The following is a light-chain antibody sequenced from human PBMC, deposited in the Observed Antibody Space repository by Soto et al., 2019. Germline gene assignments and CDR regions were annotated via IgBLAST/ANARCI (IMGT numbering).Light chain of an antibody. Sequence: DIRMTQSPSSLSASVGDTVTMTCRAGQTIGQYVSWYRQKPGKAPDLLIYSASTLQSGVPSRLRGSGSETVFTLTISGLQPEDFGNDYCQESYSTPPAFGGGTKVDIK. CDR2: SAS. J-gene: IGKJ4*01. CDR3: QESYSTPPA. CDR1: QTIGQY. V-gene: IGKV1-39*01.